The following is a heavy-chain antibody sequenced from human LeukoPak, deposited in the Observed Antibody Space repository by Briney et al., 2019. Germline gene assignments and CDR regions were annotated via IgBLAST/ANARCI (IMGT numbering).Heavy chain of an antibody. CDR3: AKVPSYAKAFDI. CDR1: GGSFSAYY. J-gene: IGHJ3*02. D-gene: IGHD2-2*01. CDR2: IYYSGST. Sequence: SETLSLTCAVYGGSFSAYYWSWIRQHPGKGLEWIGYIYYSGSTYYNPSLKTRVIMSVDTSKNQFSLKLNSVTAADTAVYYCAKVPSYAKAFDIWGQGTMVTVSS. V-gene: IGHV4-31*11.